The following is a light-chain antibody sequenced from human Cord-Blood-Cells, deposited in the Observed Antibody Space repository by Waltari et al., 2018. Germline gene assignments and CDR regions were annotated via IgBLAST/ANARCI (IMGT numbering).Light chain of an antibody. J-gene: IGKJ4*01. V-gene: IGKV4-1*01. CDR3: QQYYSTPLT. CDR2: WAS. CDR1: RSVLYSSNNKNY. Sequence: DIVMTQSPASLAVSLGESATITCKSTRSVLYSSNNKNYLAWYQQKPGQPPKLLIYWASTRESGVPDRFSGSGSGTDFTLTISSLQAEDVAVYYCQQYYSTPLTFGGGTKVEIK.